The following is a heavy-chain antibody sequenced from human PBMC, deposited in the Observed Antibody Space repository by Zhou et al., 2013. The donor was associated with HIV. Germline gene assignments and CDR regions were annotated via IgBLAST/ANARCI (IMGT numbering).Heavy chain of an antibody. J-gene: IGHJ3*02. CDR3: ARPQHCSSTSCYNAFDI. CDR1: GGTFSSYA. V-gene: IGHV1-69*05. Sequence: QVQLVQSGAEVKKPGSSVKVSCKASGGTFSSYAISWVRQAPGQGLEWMGGIIPIFGTANYAQKFQGRVTITTDESTSTAYMELSSLRSEDTAVYYCARPQHCSSTSCYNAFDIWGQGTMVTVSS. CDR2: IIPIFGTA. D-gene: IGHD2-2*02.